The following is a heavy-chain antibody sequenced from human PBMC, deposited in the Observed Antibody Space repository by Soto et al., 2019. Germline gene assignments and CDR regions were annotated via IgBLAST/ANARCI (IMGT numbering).Heavy chain of an antibody. CDR2: IIPIFGTA. D-gene: IGHD6-19*01. CDR3: ATTGIAVAGTAFDI. Sequence: SVKVSCKASGGTFSSYAISWVRQAPGQGLEWMGGIIPIFGTANYAQKFQGRVTITADESTSTAYMELSSLRSEDTAVYYCATTGIAVAGTAFDIWGQGTMVTVS. J-gene: IGHJ3*02. CDR1: GGTFSSYA. V-gene: IGHV1-69*13.